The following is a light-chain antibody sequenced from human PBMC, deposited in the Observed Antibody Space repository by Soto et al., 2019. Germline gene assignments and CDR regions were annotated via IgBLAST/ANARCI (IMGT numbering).Light chain of an antibody. CDR1: TSDVGRYNY. CDR3: NSFTTSSTYV. J-gene: IGLJ1*01. Sequence: QSVLTQSASVSGSPGQSISISCTGTTSDVGRYNYVSWYQQHPGKAPKLMIYDVSYRPSWVSNRFSGSKSGITASLTISGLQAEDEADYYCNSFTTSSTYVFGTGTKVTVL. CDR2: DVS. V-gene: IGLV2-14*03.